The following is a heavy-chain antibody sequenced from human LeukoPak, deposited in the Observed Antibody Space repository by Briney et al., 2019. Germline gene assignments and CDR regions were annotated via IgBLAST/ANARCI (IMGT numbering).Heavy chain of an antibody. Sequence: GGSLRLSCAASGFTSSSYWMSWVRQAPGKGLEWVANIKQDGSEKYYVDSVKGRFTISRDNAKNSLYLQMNSLRAEDTAVYYCARDRLLWFGELPNLDAFDIWGQGTMVTVSS. V-gene: IGHV3-7*01. CDR1: GFTSSSYW. J-gene: IGHJ3*02. CDR2: IKQDGSEK. CDR3: ARDRLLWFGELPNLDAFDI. D-gene: IGHD3-10*01.